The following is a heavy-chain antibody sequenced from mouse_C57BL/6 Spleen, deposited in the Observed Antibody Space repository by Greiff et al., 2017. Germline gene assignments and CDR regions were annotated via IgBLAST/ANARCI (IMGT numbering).Heavy chain of an antibody. V-gene: IGHV1-69*01. Sequence: QVQLKQPGAELVMPGASVKLSCKASGYTFTSYWMHWVKQRPGQGLEWIGEIDPSDSYTNSNQTFKGKSTLTVDKSSSTAYMQLSSLTSEDSAVYYCARKLYYGSSYYFDYWGQGTTLTVSS. CDR2: IDPSDSYT. CDR3: ARKLYYGSSYYFDY. CDR1: GYTFTSYW. D-gene: IGHD1-1*01. J-gene: IGHJ2*01.